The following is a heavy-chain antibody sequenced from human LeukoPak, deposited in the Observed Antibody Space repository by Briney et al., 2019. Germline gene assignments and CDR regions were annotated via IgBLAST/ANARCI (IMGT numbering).Heavy chain of an antibody. D-gene: IGHD3-3*01. CDR2: IYSGGST. V-gene: IGHV3-66*02. CDR3: ARANYDFWSGLDY. J-gene: IGHJ4*02. CDR1: GFTVSSNY. Sequence: GGSLRLSCAASGFTVSSNYMSWVRQAPGKGLEWVSVIYSGGSTYYTDSVKGRFTISRDNSKNTLYLQMNSLRAEDTAVYYCARANYDFWSGLDYWGQGTLVTVSS.